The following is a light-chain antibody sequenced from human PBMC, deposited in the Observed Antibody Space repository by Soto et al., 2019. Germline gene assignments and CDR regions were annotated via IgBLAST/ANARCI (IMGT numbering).Light chain of an antibody. CDR3: QQRSDSPLT. CDR1: QINSSF. Sequence: VVTQSTVSGSGSHAERVTPSCIASQINSSFLAWLQQKPGQAPRLLIYDASKRAPGIPARFSGSGSGTDFTLTISSLEPEDFAVYYCQQRSDSPLTFGPGTKVDIK. J-gene: IGKJ3*01. CDR2: DAS. V-gene: IGKV3-11*01.